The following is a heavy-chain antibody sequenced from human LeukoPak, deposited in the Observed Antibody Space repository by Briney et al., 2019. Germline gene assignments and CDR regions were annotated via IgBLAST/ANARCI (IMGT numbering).Heavy chain of an antibody. Sequence: ASVKVSCKPSGYTLTSFGISTVRQSPGPGLEWMGWISAYNGNTNYAQKLQGRVTMTTDTSTSTAYMELRSLRSDDTAGYYCARDGLVNPFDYWGQGTLVTVSS. V-gene: IGHV1-18*01. CDR2: ISAYNGNT. D-gene: IGHD3/OR15-3a*01. J-gene: IGHJ4*02. CDR3: ARDGLVNPFDY. CDR1: GYTLTSFG.